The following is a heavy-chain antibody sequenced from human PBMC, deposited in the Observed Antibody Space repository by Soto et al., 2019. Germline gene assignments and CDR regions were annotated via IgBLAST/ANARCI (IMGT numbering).Heavy chain of an antibody. J-gene: IGHJ6*03. D-gene: IGHD6-19*01. CDR2: ISGSGGGA. Sequence: GGSLRLSCAASGFTFSSYAMTWVRQAPGKGLEWVSAISGSGGGAYYADSVKGRFTISRDNSKNTLYLQMNSLRAEDTAIYYCARDAYRSSTYYYYYYYMDVWGKGTTVTVSS. CDR1: GFTFSSYA. CDR3: ARDAYRSSTYYYYYYYMDV. V-gene: IGHV3-23*01.